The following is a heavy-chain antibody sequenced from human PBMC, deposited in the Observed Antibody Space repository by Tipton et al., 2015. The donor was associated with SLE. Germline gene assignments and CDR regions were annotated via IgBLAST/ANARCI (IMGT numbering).Heavy chain of an antibody. CDR1: GGSISNYY. CDR2: IHNSGRT. V-gene: IGHV4-59*01. J-gene: IGHJ3*02. Sequence: TLSLTCTVSGGSISNYYWSWIRQPPGKGLEWIGYIHNSGRTNYHPSLKSRVTMSVDTPKNQFSLKLTSVTAGDTAVYYCAREGGVMFGDAFDIWGRGTRVTVSS. D-gene: IGHD3-3*02. CDR3: AREGGVMFGDAFDI.